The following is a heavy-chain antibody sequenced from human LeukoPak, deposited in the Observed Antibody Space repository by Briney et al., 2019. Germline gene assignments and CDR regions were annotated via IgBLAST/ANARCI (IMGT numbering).Heavy chain of an antibody. CDR1: GFTFSSYW. CDR3: ARVLNRSKSYYYYGMDV. Sequence: GGSLRLSCAASGFTFSSYWMHWVRQAPGKGLVWVSRINSDGSSTSYADSVKGRFTISRDNAKDTLYLQVNSLRAEDTAVYYCARVLNRSKSYYYYGMDVWGQGTTVTVSS. D-gene: IGHD1-14*01. V-gene: IGHV3-74*01. J-gene: IGHJ6*02. CDR2: INSDGSST.